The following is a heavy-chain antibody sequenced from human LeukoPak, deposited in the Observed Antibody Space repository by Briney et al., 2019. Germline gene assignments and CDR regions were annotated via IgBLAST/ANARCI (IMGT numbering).Heavy chain of an antibody. CDR2: INHSGST. CDR3: ARGSRYDYVWGSYHSRDYFDY. J-gene: IGHJ4*02. V-gene: IGHV4-34*01. D-gene: IGHD3-16*01. CDR1: GGSFSDYY. Sequence: SETLSLTCAVYGGSFSDYYWSWIRQPPGKGLEWIGEINHSGSTNYNPSLKSRVTISVDTSKNQFSLKLSSVTAADTAVYYCARGSRYDYVWGSYHSRDYFDYWGQGTLVTVSS.